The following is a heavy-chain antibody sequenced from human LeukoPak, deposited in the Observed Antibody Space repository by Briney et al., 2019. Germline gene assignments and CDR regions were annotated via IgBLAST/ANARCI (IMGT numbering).Heavy chain of an antibody. CDR3: ARQEISSSYYGLDY. CDR1: GGSFSGYY. Sequence: SETLSFTCAVYGGSFSGYYWSWIRQPPGKGLEWIGEINHSGSTNYNPSLKSRVTISVDTSKNQFSLKLSSVTAADTAVYYCARQEISSSYYGLDYWGQGTLVTVSS. J-gene: IGHJ4*02. D-gene: IGHD6-13*01. CDR2: INHSGST. V-gene: IGHV4-34*01.